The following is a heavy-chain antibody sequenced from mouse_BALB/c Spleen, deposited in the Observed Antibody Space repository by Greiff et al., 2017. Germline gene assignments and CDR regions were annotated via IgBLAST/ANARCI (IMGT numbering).Heavy chain of an antibody. CDR1: GYTFTDYE. D-gene: IGHD3-3*01. CDR3: TREGTAWFAY. Sequence: VQLQQSGAELVRPGASVTLSCKASGYTFTDYEMHWVKQTPVHGLEWIGAIDPETGGTAYNQKFKGKATLTADKSSSTAYMELRSLTSEDSAVYYCTREGTAWFAYWGQGTLVTVSA. J-gene: IGHJ3*01. CDR2: IDPETGGT. V-gene: IGHV1-15*01.